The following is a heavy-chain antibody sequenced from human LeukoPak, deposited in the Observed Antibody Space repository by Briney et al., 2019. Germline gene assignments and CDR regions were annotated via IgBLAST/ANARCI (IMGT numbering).Heavy chain of an antibody. D-gene: IGHD2-21*01. Sequence: ASVKVSCKASGYTFTGYYMHWVRQAPGQGLEWMGWINPNSGGTNYAQKFQGRVTMTRDTSISTAYMELSRLRSDDTAVHYCASMTSRLWWETYYFDYWGQGTLVTVSS. CDR3: ASMTSRLWWETYYFDY. V-gene: IGHV1-2*02. CDR2: INPNSGGT. J-gene: IGHJ4*02. CDR1: GYTFTGYY.